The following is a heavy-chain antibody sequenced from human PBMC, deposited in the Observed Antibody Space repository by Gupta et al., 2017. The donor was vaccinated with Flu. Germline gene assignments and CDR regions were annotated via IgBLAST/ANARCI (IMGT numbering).Heavy chain of an antibody. J-gene: IGHJ6*02. CDR1: GFTFSSSR. CDR3: ARDRPKYCTSGVCYIEGGKYYYYGMDA. D-gene: IGHD2-8*01. CDR2: INSDGGST. Sequence: EEQLVGSGGGSVQPGGSLRLSCAASGFTFSSSRLHWVRQAPGKGLGWVSRINSDGGSTSYADSVNGRFTISRDNDKNTLYLQMNSMRAEDTAVYCCARDRPKYCTSGVCYIEGGKYYYYGMDAWGQGTTVTVSS. V-gene: IGHV3-74*01.